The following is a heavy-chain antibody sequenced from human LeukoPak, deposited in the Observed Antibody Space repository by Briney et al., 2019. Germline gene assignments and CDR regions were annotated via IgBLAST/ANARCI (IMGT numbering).Heavy chain of an antibody. D-gene: IGHD1-26*01. V-gene: IGHV1-8*01. Sequence: ASLKVSCKASGYTFTRYDIKWVRQAPGQGLEGRGWMSPNSGDTGYAQKFHGRVTMTSNISITTAYMEMSRLRSEGTRLYYCARGPRGGARFDRWGQGTLVTVSS. CDR1: GYTFTRYD. CDR3: ARGPRGGARFDR. J-gene: IGHJ5*02. CDR2: MSPNSGDT.